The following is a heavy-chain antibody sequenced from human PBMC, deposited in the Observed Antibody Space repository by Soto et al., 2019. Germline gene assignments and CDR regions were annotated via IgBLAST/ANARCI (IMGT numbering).Heavy chain of an antibody. CDR2: MNLDTGGT. CDR3: ARDGNFAFLGYSFAFDF. D-gene: IGHD5-18*01. CDR1: GYRFTAYY. V-gene: IGHV1-2*06. J-gene: IGHJ4*02. Sequence: QVQLAQSGAEVKKPGSSVRVSCETSGYRFTAYYIHWVRQAPGQGLEWMGRMNLDTGGTTYAQKFQGRVTMTRDTSISTAYMELSSLKSDDTAMYYCARDGNFAFLGYSFAFDFLCQGTLVTVSS.